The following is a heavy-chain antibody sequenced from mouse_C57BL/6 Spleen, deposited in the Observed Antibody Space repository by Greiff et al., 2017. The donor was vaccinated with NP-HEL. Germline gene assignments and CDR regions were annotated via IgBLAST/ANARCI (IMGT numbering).Heavy chain of an antibody. D-gene: IGHD3-2*02. CDR3: ATQTAQATLFAY. Sequence: QVQLQQSGAELVKPGASVKLSCKASGYTFTSYWMHWVKQRPGQGLEWIGMIHPNSGSTNYNEKFKSKATLTVDKSSSTAYMQLSSLTSEDSAVYYCATQTAQATLFAYWGQGTLVTVSA. CDR2: IHPNSGST. J-gene: IGHJ3*01. CDR1: GYTFTSYW. V-gene: IGHV1-64*01.